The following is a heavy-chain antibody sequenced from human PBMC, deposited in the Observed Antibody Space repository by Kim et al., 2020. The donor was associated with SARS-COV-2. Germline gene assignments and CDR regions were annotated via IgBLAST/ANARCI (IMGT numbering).Heavy chain of an antibody. D-gene: IGHD6-13*01. CDR3: ARDGDLDSRGKDAFDI. Sequence: GGSLRLSCAASGFTFSSYWMTWVRQAPGKGLEWVANIKQDGNQKYYVYSVKGRFTISRDNAKNSLYLQMNSLSAEDTAVYYCARDGDLDSRGKDAFDIGG. J-gene: IGHJ3*02. CDR2: IKQDGNQK. V-gene: IGHV3-7*01. CDR1: GFTFSSYW.